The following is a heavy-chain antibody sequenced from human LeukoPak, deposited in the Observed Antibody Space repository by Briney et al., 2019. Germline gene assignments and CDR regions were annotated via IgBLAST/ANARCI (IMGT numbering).Heavy chain of an antibody. V-gene: IGHV3-21*01. D-gene: IGHD6-13*01. CDR2: ISSSSSYI. CDR1: GFTFSSYS. CDR3: ARDFPLSSSWPIDY. Sequence: GGSLRLSCAASGFTFSSYSMNWVRQAPGKGLEWVSSISSSSSYIYYADSVKGRFTISRDNAKNSLYLQMNSLRAEDTAVYYCARDFPLSSSWPIDYWGQGTLVTVSS. J-gene: IGHJ4*02.